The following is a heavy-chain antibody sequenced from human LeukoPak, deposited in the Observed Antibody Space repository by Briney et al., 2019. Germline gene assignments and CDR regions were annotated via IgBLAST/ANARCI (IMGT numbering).Heavy chain of an antibody. CDR2: IFYSGST. Sequence: SETLSLTCTVSGGSISGYYWNWIRQPPGKGLEWIGYIFYSGSTSYNPSLKSRVTISVDTSKNQFSLKLSSVTAADTAVYYRARFLASGGFDPWGQGTLVTVSS. CDR1: GGSISGYY. J-gene: IGHJ5*02. CDR3: ARFLASGGFDP. D-gene: IGHD3-3*01. V-gene: IGHV4-59*01.